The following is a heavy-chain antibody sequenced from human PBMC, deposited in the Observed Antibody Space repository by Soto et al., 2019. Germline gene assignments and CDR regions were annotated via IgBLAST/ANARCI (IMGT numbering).Heavy chain of an antibody. J-gene: IGHJ4*02. CDR1: GGSFSGFY. D-gene: IGHD2-21*01. Sequence: QVRLQLWGAGLLKPAETLSLTCAVLGGSFSGFYSIWIRHSPGKGLEWIGELDHSGSTNYNPSLKSRVTLSADTSKNQFSLKLNSISAADTAVYYCARGYSAVGAYWGQGTLVTVSS. CDR2: LDHSGST. CDR3: ARGYSAVGAY. V-gene: IGHV4-34*01.